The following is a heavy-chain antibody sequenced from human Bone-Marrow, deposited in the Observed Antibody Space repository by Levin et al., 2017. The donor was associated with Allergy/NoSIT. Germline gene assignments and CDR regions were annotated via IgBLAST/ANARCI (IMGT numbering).Heavy chain of an antibody. V-gene: IGHV3-66*01. J-gene: IGHJ3*02. CDR3: ARVLRIAVDDFDI. D-gene: IGHD6-19*01. CDR2: IYSGGST. Sequence: GESLKISCAASGFTVSSNYMSWVRQAPGKGLEWVSVIYSGGSTYYADSVKGRFTISRDNSKNTLYLQMNSLRAEDTAVYYCARVLRIAVDDFDIWGQGTMVTVSS. CDR1: GFTVSSNY.